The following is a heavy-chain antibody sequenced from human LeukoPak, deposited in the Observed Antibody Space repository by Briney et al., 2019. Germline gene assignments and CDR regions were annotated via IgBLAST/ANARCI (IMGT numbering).Heavy chain of an antibody. J-gene: IGHJ4*02. Sequence: SETLSLTCPVSGYSFTSGHYWGWIRQPPGKGLEWIANIYHTGSAHYNPSLKSRVTISVDTSKNQFSLKLSSVTAADTAVYYCARYCTSTTCILRGFDYWAREPWSPSPQ. CDR2: IYHTGSA. V-gene: IGHV4-38-2*01. D-gene: IGHD2-2*01. CDR3: ARYCTSTTCILRGFDY. CDR1: GYSFTSGHY.